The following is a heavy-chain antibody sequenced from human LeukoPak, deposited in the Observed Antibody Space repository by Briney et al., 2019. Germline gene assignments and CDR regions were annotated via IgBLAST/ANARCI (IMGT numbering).Heavy chain of an antibody. CDR1: GFTFSSYA. D-gene: IGHD1-26*01. CDR2: ISGSGGST. J-gene: IGHJ4*02. V-gene: IGHV3-23*01. Sequence: PGGSLRLSCAASGFTFSSYAMSWVRQAPGKGLERVSAISGSGGSTYYADSVKGRFTISRDNSKNTLYLQMNSLRAEDTAVYYCAKVSGSYSTPAVYFDYWGQGTLVTVSS. CDR3: AKVSGSYSTPAVYFDY.